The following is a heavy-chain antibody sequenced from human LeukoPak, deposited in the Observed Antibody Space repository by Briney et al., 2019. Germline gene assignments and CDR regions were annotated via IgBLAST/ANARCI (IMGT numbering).Heavy chain of an antibody. J-gene: IGHJ4*02. CDR2: ISSSSTI. CDR1: GFTFSSCA. Sequence: GGSLRLSCAASGFTFSSCAMSWVRQAPGKGLEWVSYISSSSTIYYADSVKGRFTISRDNAKNSLYLQMNSLRDEDTAVYYCARDIYSGSYGVDYWGKGTLVTVSS. CDR3: ARDIYSGSYGVDY. D-gene: IGHD1-26*01. V-gene: IGHV3-48*02.